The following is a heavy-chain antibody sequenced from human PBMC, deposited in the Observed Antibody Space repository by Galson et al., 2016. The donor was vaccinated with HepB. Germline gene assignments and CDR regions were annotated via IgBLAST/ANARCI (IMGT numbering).Heavy chain of an antibody. V-gene: IGHV3-21*01. CDR1: GFNFSHHT. CDR3: ARDLDYFPY. J-gene: IGHJ4*02. Sequence: SLRLSCAASGFNFSHHTMNWVRQVPGKGLEWLSSISSGNTFIYYADSVKGRFTISRDNAKNSLYLLMNSLRAEDTAIYYCARDLDYFPYWGPGTQVAVSS. CDR2: ISSGNTFI.